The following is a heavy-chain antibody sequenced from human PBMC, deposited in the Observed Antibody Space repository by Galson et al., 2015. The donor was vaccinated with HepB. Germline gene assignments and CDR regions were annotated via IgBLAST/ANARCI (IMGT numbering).Heavy chain of an antibody. Sequence: GLEWVSVIGRSGGNTYYADSAKGRFTISRDNSKNTLYLQMNSLRVEDTAVYYCAKDINGDYDRFLPTDYWGQGTLVTVSS. CDR2: IGRSGGNT. CDR3: AKDINGDYDRFLPTDY. J-gene: IGHJ4*02. V-gene: IGHV3-23*01. D-gene: IGHD3-22*01.